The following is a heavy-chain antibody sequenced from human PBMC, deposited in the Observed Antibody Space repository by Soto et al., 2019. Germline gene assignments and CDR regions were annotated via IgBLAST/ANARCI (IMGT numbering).Heavy chain of an antibody. J-gene: IGHJ4*02. V-gene: IGHV3-13*01. Sequence: EVQLVESGGGLVQPGGSLRLSCAASGFTFSSYDMHWVRQATGKGLEWVSAIGTAGDTYYPGSVKGRFTISRENAKNSLYLQVNSLSAGDTAVYYCARGMCTYYDSSGYYLFDYWGQGTLVTVSS. CDR2: IGTAGDT. D-gene: IGHD3-22*01. CDR1: GFTFSSYD. CDR3: ARGMCTYYDSSGYYLFDY.